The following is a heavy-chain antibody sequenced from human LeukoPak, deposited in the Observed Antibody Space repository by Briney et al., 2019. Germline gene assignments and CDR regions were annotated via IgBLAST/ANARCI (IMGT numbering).Heavy chain of an antibody. D-gene: IGHD3-10*01. CDR3: ARAPYGEYYFDY. V-gene: IGHV4-30-2*01. CDR2: IYHSGST. Sequence: SQTLSLTCAVSGGSISSGGYSWSWIRQPPGKGLERIGYIYHSGSTYYNPSLKSRVTISVDRSKNQFSLKLSSVTAADTAVYYCARAPYGEYYFDYWGQGTLVTVSS. J-gene: IGHJ4*02. CDR1: GGSISSGGYS.